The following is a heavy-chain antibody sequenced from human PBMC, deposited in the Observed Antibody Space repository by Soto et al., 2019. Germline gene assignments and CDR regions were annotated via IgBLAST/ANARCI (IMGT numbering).Heavy chain of an antibody. CDR3: ERTGYFDWLFHFDY. J-gene: IGHJ4*02. V-gene: IGHV4-61*08. CDR2: IYYSGST. D-gene: IGHD3-9*01. Sequence: PETLSFTCSVSGGSISSGGYYWSWIRQPPGKGLEWIGYIYYSGSTNYNPSLKSRVTISVDTSKNQFSLKLSSVTAADTAVYYCERTGYFDWLFHFDYWGQGTLVTVSS. CDR1: GGSISSGGYY.